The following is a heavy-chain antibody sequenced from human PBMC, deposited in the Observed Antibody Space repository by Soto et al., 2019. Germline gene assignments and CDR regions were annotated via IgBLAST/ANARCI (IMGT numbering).Heavy chain of an antibody. Sequence: QLPLQESGSGLVKPSQTLSLTCAVSGGSIDSGGYSWSWIRQPPGKGLEWIGKIYHIGSTFYNPSLKSRVTMSVDRSKNQISLNLRSVSAADTAVYYCARYSGTYFDYWGQGTLVTVSS. D-gene: IGHD1-26*01. J-gene: IGHJ4*02. CDR2: IYHIGST. CDR1: GGSIDSGGYS. V-gene: IGHV4-30-2*01. CDR3: ARYSGTYFDY.